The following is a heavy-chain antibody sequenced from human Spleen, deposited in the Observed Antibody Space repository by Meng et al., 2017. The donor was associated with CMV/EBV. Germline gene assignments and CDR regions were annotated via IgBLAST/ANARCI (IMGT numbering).Heavy chain of an antibody. V-gene: IGHV1-2*02. CDR1: GSTFNGYY. CDR3: ARGGLYSGYDRPLDY. J-gene: IGHJ4*02. CDR2: INPNSGGT. D-gene: IGHD5-12*01. Sequence: QGRLGQSGDEVKKPGASVKVSCKASGSTFNGYYMNWVRQAPGQGLEWMGWINPNSGGTNYAQKFQGRVTMTRDTSISTAYMELSRLRSDDTAVYYCARGGLYSGYDRPLDYWGQGTLVTVSS.